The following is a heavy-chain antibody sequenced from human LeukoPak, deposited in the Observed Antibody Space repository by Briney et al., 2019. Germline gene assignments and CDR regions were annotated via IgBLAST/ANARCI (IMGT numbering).Heavy chain of an antibody. D-gene: IGHD3-10*01. V-gene: IGHV4-38-2*02. CDR1: GYSISSGYY. J-gene: IGHJ3*02. CDR3: ASSVRGVIIPLRDAFDI. CDR2: TYHSGST. Sequence: PSETLSLTCTVSGYSISSGYYWGWIRQPPGKGLEWIGSTYHSGSTYYNPSLKSRVTISVDTSKNQFSLKLSSVTAADTAVYYCASSVRGVIIPLRDAFDIWGQGTMVTVSS.